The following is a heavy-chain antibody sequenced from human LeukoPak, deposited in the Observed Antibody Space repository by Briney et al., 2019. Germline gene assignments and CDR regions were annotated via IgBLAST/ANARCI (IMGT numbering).Heavy chain of an antibody. CDR1: GGSISSGGYY. V-gene: IGHV4-31*03. J-gene: IGHJ4*02. CDR2: IYYSGST. CDR3: ARVKRDYGDQHFDY. D-gene: IGHD4-17*01. Sequence: PSQTLSLTCTVSGGSISSGGYYWSWIRQHPGKGLELIGYIYYSGSTYYNPSLKSRVTISVDTSKNQFSLKLSSVTAADTAVYYCARVKRDYGDQHFDYWGQGTLVTVSS.